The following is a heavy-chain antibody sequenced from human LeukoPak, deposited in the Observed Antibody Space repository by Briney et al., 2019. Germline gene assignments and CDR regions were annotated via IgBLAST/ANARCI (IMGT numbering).Heavy chain of an antibody. D-gene: IGHD3-10*01. CDR1: GFTFSSYG. Sequence: PGGSLRLSCAASGFTFSSYGMHWVRQAPGKGLEWVAFIRYDGSNKYYADSVKGRFTISRDNSKNTLYLLMNSLRAEDTAVYYCAKGGEYYYGSGTHMDVWGKGTTVTISS. V-gene: IGHV3-30*02. CDR2: IRYDGSNK. J-gene: IGHJ6*03. CDR3: AKGGEYYYGSGTHMDV.